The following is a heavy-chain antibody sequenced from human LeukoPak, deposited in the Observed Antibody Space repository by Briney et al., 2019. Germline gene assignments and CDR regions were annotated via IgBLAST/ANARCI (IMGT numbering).Heavy chain of an antibody. Sequence: PGGSLRLSCAASGFSFSSNAMNWVRQAPGKGLEWVSVISGSGGSTYYADSVKGRVTISRDNSKNTLYLQMNSLRAEDTAVYHCAKAVGATFEYWGQGALVIVSS. CDR1: GFSFSSNA. V-gene: IGHV3-23*01. CDR2: ISGSGGST. D-gene: IGHD1-26*01. J-gene: IGHJ4*02. CDR3: AKAVGATFEY.